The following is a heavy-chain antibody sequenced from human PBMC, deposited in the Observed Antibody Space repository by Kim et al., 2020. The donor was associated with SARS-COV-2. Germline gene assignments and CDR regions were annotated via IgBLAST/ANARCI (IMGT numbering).Heavy chain of an antibody. CDR1: GFPFSSYS. V-gene: IGHV3-48*02. J-gene: IGHJ4*02. Sequence: GGSLRLSCAASGFPFSSYSMNWVRQAPGKGLEWISYIRTSRSIIISYANSVGGRFTIPTDNAKYSLYLQMNSRKEEATALYYCVRDLNFAFDFWGQGALVTVSS. CDR2: IRTSRSIII. D-gene: IGHD1-1*01. CDR3: VRDLNFAFDF.